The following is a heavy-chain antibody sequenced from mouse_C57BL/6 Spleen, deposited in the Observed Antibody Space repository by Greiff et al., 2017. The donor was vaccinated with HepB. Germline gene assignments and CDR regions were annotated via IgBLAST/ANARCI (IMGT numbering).Heavy chain of an antibody. CDR2: IYPGSGST. D-gene: IGHD1-3*01. Sequence: QVQLQQPGAELVKPGASVKMSCTASGFTFTSYWITWVKQRPGQGLEWIGDIYPGSGSTNYNEKFKSKATLTVDTSSSTAYMQLSSLTSEDAAVYYCARSGSGVAMDYWGQGTSVTVSS. V-gene: IGHV1-55*01. J-gene: IGHJ4*01. CDR1: GFTFTSYW. CDR3: ARSGSGVAMDY.